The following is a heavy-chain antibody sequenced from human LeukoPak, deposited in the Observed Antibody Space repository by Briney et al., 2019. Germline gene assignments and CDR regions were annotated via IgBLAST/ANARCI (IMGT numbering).Heavy chain of an antibody. V-gene: IGHV3-30*18. CDR2: ISHDGNVD. CDR1: GFTFSSYS. Sequence: QPGGSLRLSCAASGFTFSSYSMTWVRQAPGKGLEWVAVISHDGNVDHHADSTKGRFTISRDNSRNTMYLQMNSLRPEDTAVYHCAKAHTPFVSYYFDYWGQGTPVSVSS. D-gene: IGHD2-2*02. CDR3: AKAHTPFVSYYFDY. J-gene: IGHJ4*02.